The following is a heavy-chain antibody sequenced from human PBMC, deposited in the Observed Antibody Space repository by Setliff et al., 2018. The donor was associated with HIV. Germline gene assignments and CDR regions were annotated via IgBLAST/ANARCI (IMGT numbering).Heavy chain of an antibody. J-gene: IGHJ5*02. CDR3: ARGQYCGGGSCYSPSYNWFDP. CDR1: GGSISTYY. V-gene: IGHV4-4*07. Sequence: SETLSLTCTVSGGSISTYYWSWIRQPAGKGLEWIGRVSTSGSTKYNPSLKSRVTMSLDTSKNEFSLKLSSVTAADTAVYYCARGQYCGGGSCYSPSYNWFDPGGQGTLVTVSS. CDR2: VSTSGST. D-gene: IGHD2-15*01.